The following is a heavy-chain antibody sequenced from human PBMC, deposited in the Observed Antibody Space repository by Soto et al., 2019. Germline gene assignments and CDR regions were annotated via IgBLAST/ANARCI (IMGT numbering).Heavy chain of an antibody. Sequence: PSATLSLTCAISGGSVSSGVFSWNWIRQSPGQCLEWIGYISHGGSPHYTPSLESRVTMSVDRSTNVISLNLTSVTPAETAVYFCARGHYYYAMDVWGQGTRVTVSS. J-gene: IGHJ6*02. CDR3: ARGHYYYAMDV. CDR1: GGSVSSGVFS. CDR2: ISHGGSP. V-gene: IGHV4-30-2*06.